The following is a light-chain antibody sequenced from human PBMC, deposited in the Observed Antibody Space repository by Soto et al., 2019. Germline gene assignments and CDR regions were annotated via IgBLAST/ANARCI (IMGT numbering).Light chain of an antibody. Sequence: EIVMTQSPATMSVSPGERATLSCSASQTVRNNYLAWYQQKPGQAPRLLIYGASTRATGIPARFSGSGSGTEFTLTISSLQSEDFAVYYCQQYNNWPPLTFGGGTKV. CDR3: QQYNNWPPLT. CDR1: QTVRNN. CDR2: GAS. V-gene: IGKV3-15*01. J-gene: IGKJ4*01.